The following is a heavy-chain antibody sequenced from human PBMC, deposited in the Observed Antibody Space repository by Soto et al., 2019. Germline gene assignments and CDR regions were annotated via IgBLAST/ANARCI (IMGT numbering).Heavy chain of an antibody. CDR3: ARIRGYWYGLDV. V-gene: IGHV3-23*01. J-gene: IGHJ6*02. Sequence: EVQLLESGGGLVQPGGSLRLSCAASGFPLSTYGMSWVRQAPGTGLEWVSSITGTGGDTYYADSVKGRFTSSRDNSNNMLYLQMNSLRVEDTAVYYCARIRGYWYGLDVWGQGTTITVPS. CDR1: GFPLSTYG. CDR2: ITGTGGDT.